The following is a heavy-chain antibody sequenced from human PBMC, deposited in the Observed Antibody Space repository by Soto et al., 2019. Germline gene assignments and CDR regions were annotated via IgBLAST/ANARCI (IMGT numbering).Heavy chain of an antibody. CDR3: AKDNGYDAATLDY. J-gene: IGHJ4*02. Sequence: TGGSLRLSCAASGFTFSSYAMHWVRQAPGKGLEWVAVISYDGSNKYYADSVRGRFTISRDNAKNSLYLQMNSLRAEDTAMYYCAKDNGYDAATLDYWGQGTLVTVST. CDR2: ISYDGSNK. CDR1: GFTFSSYA. D-gene: IGHD5-12*01. V-gene: IGHV3-30-3*01.